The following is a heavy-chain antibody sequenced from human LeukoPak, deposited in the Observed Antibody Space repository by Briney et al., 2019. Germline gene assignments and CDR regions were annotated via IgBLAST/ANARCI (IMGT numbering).Heavy chain of an antibody. CDR2: VNLQGST. CDR1: GGSITNTNY. Sequence: TSETLSLTCGVSGGSITNTNYWTWVRQPPGKGLEWIGEVNLQGSTNYNPSLMGRVAIAVDTSENHISLQLTSVTAADTAVYYCAREGGPYRPLDFSGQGTLVTVSS. V-gene: IGHV4-4*02. CDR3: AREGGPYRPLDF. J-gene: IGHJ4*02.